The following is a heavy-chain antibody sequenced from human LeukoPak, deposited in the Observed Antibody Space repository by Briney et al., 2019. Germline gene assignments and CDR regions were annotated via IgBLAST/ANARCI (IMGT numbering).Heavy chain of an antibody. CDR2: IYYSGST. Sequence: PSETLSLTCTVSGGSISSSSYYWGWIRQPPGKGLEWIGSIYYSGSTYYNPSLKSRVTISVDTSKNQFSLKLSSVTAADTAVYYCASLVGGATSKGPFDYWGQGTLVTVSA. CDR1: GGSISSSSYY. V-gene: IGHV4-39*07. J-gene: IGHJ4*02. D-gene: IGHD1-26*01. CDR3: ASLVGGATSKGPFDY.